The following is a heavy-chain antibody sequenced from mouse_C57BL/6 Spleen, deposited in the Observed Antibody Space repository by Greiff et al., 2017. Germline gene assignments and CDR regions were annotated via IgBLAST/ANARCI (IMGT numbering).Heavy chain of an antibody. V-gene: IGHV8-8*01. Sequence: QVTLKESGPGILQPSQTLSLTCSFSGFSLSTFGMGVGWIRQPSGKGLEWLAHIWWDDDKYYNPALKSRLTISKDTSKNQVFLKIANVDTADTATYYWARHYYGSSPGYFNYWGQGTTLTVSS. CDR2: IWWDDDK. D-gene: IGHD1-1*01. J-gene: IGHJ2*01. CDR3: ARHYYGSSPGYFNY. CDR1: GFSLSTFGMG.